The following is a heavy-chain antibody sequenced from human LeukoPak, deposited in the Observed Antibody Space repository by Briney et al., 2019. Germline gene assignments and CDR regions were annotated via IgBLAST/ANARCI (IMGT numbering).Heavy chain of an antibody. J-gene: IGHJ4*02. Sequence: SQTLSLTCTVSGGSISSGGYSWSWIRQPAGKGLEWIGRIYTSGRTNYNPSLKSRVTMSVDTSKKQFSLKLSSVTAADTAVYYCARDPQLGPFDYWGQGTLVTVSS. V-gene: IGHV4-61*02. CDR2: IYTSGRT. D-gene: IGHD6-6*01. CDR3: ARDPQLGPFDY. CDR1: GGSISSGGYS.